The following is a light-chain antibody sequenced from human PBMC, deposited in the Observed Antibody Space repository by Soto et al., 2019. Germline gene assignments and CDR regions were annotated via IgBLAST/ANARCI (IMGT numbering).Light chain of an antibody. CDR2: GAS. Sequence: EIVMTQSPATLSVSPGERATLSCRASQSVSSNLAWYQQKPGQAPRLLIYGASTRATGIPARFSGSGSGTDFTLTISSLQSEDFAVEYCQQYNNWPTFGQGTKVEIK. CDR1: QSVSSN. J-gene: IGKJ1*01. CDR3: QQYNNWPT. V-gene: IGKV3D-15*01.